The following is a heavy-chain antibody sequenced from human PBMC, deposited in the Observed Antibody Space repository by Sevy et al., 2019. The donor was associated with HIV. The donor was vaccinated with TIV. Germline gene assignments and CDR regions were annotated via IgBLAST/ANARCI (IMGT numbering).Heavy chain of an antibody. Sequence: GGSLRLSCAASGFTFSSYAMSWVRQAPGKGLEWVSAISGSGGSTYYADSVKGRFTISRDNSKNPLYLQMNSLRAEVTAVYYCAKDGVRRETGAFDIWGQGTMVTVSS. D-gene: IGHD3-10*01. CDR2: ISGSGGST. CDR1: GFTFSSYA. V-gene: IGHV3-23*01. CDR3: AKDGVRRETGAFDI. J-gene: IGHJ3*02.